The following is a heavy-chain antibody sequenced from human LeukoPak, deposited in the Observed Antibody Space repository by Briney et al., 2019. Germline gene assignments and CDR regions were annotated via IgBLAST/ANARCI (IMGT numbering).Heavy chain of an antibody. D-gene: IGHD2-2*01. V-gene: IGHV1-2*02. CDR2: INPNSGGT. CDR1: GYTFTGYY. Sequence: ASVKVSCKASGYTFTGYYMHWVRQAPGQGLEWMGWINPNSGGTNYAQKFQGRVTMTRDTSLSTAYMELSRLRSDDTAVYYCARRAIVVVPAAMLYYYYGMDVWGQGTTVTVSS. CDR3: ARRAIVVVPAAMLYYYYGMDV. J-gene: IGHJ6*02.